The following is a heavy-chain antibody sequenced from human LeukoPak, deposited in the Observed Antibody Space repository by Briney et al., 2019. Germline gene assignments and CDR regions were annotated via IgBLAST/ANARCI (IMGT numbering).Heavy chain of an antibody. V-gene: IGHV3-73*01. CDR2: IRSKANSYAT. Sequence: GGSLRLSCAASGFTFSNAWMSWVRQASGKGLEWVGRIRSKANSYATAYAASVKGRFTISRDNSKNSLYLQMNSLRAQDTALYYCAKDSKAVTGTGNIDYWGQGTLVTVSS. J-gene: IGHJ4*02. CDR3: AKDSKAVTGTGNIDY. CDR1: GFTFSNAW. D-gene: IGHD6-19*01.